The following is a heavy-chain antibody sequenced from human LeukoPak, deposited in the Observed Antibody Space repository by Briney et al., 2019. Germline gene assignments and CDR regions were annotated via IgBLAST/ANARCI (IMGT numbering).Heavy chain of an antibody. J-gene: IGHJ4*02. Sequence: GGSLRLSCAASGFTVSNNYMSWVRQAPGKGLEWVSVIYSGGSTYYADSVKGRVTVSRDNSKSTLYLQMNSLRAEDTAVYYCAKSSYYDSSGYYREYYFDYWGQGTLVTVSS. D-gene: IGHD3-22*01. CDR3: AKSSYYDSSGYYREYYFDY. CDR2: IYSGGST. CDR1: GFTVSNNY. V-gene: IGHV3-53*01.